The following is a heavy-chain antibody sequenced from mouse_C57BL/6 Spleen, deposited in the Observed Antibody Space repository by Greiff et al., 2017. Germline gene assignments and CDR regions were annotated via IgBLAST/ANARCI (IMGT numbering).Heavy chain of an antibody. CDR1: GFTFSNYW. D-gene: IGHD2-1*01. V-gene: IGHV6-3*01. Sequence: EVKVEESGGGLVQPGGSMKLSCVASGFTFSNYWMNWVRQSPEKGLEWVAQIRLKSDNYATHYAESVKGRFTISRDDSKSSVYLQMNNLRAEDTGIYYCTVDGNHWYFDVWGTGTTVTVSS. J-gene: IGHJ1*03. CDR2: IRLKSDNYAT. CDR3: TVDGNHWYFDV.